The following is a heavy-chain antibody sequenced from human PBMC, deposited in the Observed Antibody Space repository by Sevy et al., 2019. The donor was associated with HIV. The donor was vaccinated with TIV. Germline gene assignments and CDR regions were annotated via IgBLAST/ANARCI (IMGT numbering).Heavy chain of an antibody. D-gene: IGHD4-17*01. CDR2: ISSTADSI. V-gene: IGHV3-11*01. CDR1: GFSISDYY. Sequence: GGSLRLSCAASGFSISDYYMSWIRQAPGKGPQWISYISSTADSIYYADSMKGRFTISRDNAKNSLYLQMNSLTVEDTALYYCARDHLKDGDLGDYHYYAMDVWGRGTTVTVSS. J-gene: IGHJ6*02. CDR3: ARDHLKDGDLGDYHYYAMDV.